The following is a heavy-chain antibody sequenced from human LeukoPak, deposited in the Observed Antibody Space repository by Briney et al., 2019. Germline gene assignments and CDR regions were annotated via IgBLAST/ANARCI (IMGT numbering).Heavy chain of an antibody. CDR3: ARTNYYDSSGCFDY. V-gene: IGHV4-61*02. J-gene: IGHJ4*02. Sequence: SETLSLTCTVSGGSISSGSYYWSWIRQPAGKGLEWIGRIYTSGSTNYNPSLKSRVTISVDTSKNQFSLKLSSVTAADTAVYYCARTNYYDSSGCFDYWGQGTLVTVSS. CDR1: GGSISSGSYY. CDR2: IYTSGST. D-gene: IGHD3-22*01.